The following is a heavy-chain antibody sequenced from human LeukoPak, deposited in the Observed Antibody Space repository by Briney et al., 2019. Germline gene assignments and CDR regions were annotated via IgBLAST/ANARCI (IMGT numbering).Heavy chain of an antibody. V-gene: IGHV3-7*01. CDR3: AREYYYDSSGYPGI. Sequence: GGSLRLSCAASGFTFSSYWMSWVRQAPGKWLEWVANIKQDGSEKYYVDSVKGRFTISRDNAKNSLYLQMNSLRAEDTAVYYCAREYYYDSSGYPGIWGQGTMVTVSS. D-gene: IGHD3-22*01. J-gene: IGHJ3*02. CDR1: GFTFSSYW. CDR2: IKQDGSEK.